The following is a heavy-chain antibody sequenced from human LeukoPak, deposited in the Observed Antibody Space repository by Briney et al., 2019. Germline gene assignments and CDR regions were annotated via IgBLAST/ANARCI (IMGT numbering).Heavy chain of an antibody. V-gene: IGHV3-23*01. J-gene: IGHJ4*02. D-gene: IGHD3-16*01. CDR1: GSTFSTFD. CDR2: ISGGGGTT. CDR3: ARGGGRHVEY. Sequence: GGSLRLSCAASGSTFSTFDMTWVRQAPGKGLEWVSTISGGGGTTQYADSVKGRFTISRDNSKNTVYLQMNSLRAEDTAVYYCARGGGRHVEYWGQGNLVTVSS.